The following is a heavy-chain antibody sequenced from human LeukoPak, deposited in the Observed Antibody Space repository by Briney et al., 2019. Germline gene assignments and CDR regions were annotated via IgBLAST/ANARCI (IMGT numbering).Heavy chain of an antibody. Sequence: GGSLRLSCAASGFTFSSYAMSWVRQAPGKGLEWVSAISGSGGSTYYADSVKGRFTISRDNSKNTLHLQMNSLRAEDTAVYYCAKVITIPSYYFDYWGQGTLVTVSS. CDR1: GFTFSSYA. J-gene: IGHJ4*02. CDR3: AKVITIPSYYFDY. D-gene: IGHD3-3*01. CDR2: ISGSGGST. V-gene: IGHV3-23*01.